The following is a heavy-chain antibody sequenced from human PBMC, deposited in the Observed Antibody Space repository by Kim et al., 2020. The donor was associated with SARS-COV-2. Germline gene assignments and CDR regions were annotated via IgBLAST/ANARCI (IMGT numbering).Heavy chain of an antibody. CDR1: GFTFSSYW. V-gene: IGHV3-74*01. J-gene: IGHJ4*02. CDR3: ARRGYCGGDCYDY. Sequence: GGSLRLSCAASGFTFSSYWMHWVRQAPGKGLVWVSRINSDGSSTSYADSVKGRFTISRDNAKNTLYLQMNSLRAEDTAVYYCARRGYCGGDCYDYWGQGTLVTVSS. CDR2: INSDGSST. D-gene: IGHD2-21*02.